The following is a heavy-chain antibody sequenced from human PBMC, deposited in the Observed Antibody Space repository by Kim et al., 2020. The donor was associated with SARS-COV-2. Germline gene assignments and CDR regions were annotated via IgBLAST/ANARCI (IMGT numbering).Heavy chain of an antibody. CDR3: ARERRSAGAFVY. J-gene: IGHJ4*02. D-gene: IGHD7-27*01. Sequence: GGSLRLSCAASGFTFSSYSMNWVRQAPGKGLEWVASISSSGDYIYHADSVKGRFTISRDNPRNSLFLQMNSLRAEDTAVYYCARERRSAGAFVYWGQGILVTVSS. V-gene: IGHV3-21*01. CDR1: GFTFSSYS. CDR2: ISSSGDYI.